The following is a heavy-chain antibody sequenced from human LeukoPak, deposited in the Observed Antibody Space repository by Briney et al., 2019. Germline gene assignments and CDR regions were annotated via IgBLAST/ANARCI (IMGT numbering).Heavy chain of an antibody. CDR1: GGSFSGYY. CDR2: INHSGST. CDR3: ARDLELRSYFDY. Sequence: SETLSLTCAGYGGSFSGYYWSWIRQPPGKGLEWIGEINHSGSTNYNPSLKSRVTISVDTSKNQFSLKLSSVTAADTAVYYCARDLELRSYFDYWGQGTLVTVSS. D-gene: IGHD1-7*01. V-gene: IGHV4-34*01. J-gene: IGHJ4*02.